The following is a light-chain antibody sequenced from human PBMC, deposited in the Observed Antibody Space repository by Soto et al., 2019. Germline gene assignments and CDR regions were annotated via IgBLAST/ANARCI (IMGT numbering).Light chain of an antibody. J-gene: IGLJ1*01. CDR2: DVT. Sequence: QSALTQPASVSGSPGQSIAISCTGSSSDVGGYNYVSWYQHHPGKAPKLMIYDVTNRPSGVSDRFSGSKSGNTASLTISGLQAEDEADYYCSSYTSSGNYLFGTGTKLTVL. V-gene: IGLV2-14*03. CDR3: SSYTSSGNYL. CDR1: SSDVGGYNY.